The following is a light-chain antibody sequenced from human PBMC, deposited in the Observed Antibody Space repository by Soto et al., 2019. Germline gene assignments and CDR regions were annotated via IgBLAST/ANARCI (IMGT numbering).Light chain of an antibody. CDR1: QSVSSD. J-gene: IGKJ1*01. Sequence: EIVMTQSPATLSVSPGERVTLSCRASQSVSSDLAWYQQKPGQAPRLLIYGASTRATGIPARFSGSGSGTDFTLAISSLQSEDFAIYYCQQYNNWPRWTVGQGTKVDIK. CDR2: GAS. CDR3: QQYNNWPRWT. V-gene: IGKV3-15*01.